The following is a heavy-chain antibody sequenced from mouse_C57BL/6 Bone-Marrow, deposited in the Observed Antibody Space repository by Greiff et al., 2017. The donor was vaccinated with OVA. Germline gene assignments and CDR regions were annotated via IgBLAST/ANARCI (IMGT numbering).Heavy chain of an antibody. Sequence: VQRVESGAELVRPGTSVKMSCKASGYTFTNYWIGWAKQRPGHGLEWIGDIYPGGGYTNYNEKFKGKATLTADKSSSTAYMQFSSLTSEDSAIYYCAREGWGYGHWGQGTTLTVSS. CDR2: IYPGGGYT. D-gene: IGHD2-2*01. CDR3: AREGWGYGH. CDR1: GYTFTNYW. V-gene: IGHV1-63*01. J-gene: IGHJ2*01.